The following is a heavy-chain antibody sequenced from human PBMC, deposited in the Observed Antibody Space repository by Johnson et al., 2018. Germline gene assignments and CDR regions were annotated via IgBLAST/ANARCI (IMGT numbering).Heavy chain of an antibody. D-gene: IGHD2-15*01. CDR3: AKGSGEYYYFYMDV. V-gene: IGHV3-30*18. J-gene: IGHJ6*03. CDR1: GFTFSSYA. CDR2: ISYDGSNK. Sequence: HVQLVQSGGGVVQPGRSLRLSCAASGFTFSSYAMYWVRQAPGKGPEWVVVISYDGSNKYYADSVKGRFTITRDNSKNTLYLQMNSLRAEDTAVYYCAKGSGEYYYFYMDVWGKGTTVTVSS.